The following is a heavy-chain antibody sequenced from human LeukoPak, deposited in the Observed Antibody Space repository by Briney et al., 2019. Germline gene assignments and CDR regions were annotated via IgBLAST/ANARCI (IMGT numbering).Heavy chain of an antibody. CDR1: GYSFSTTY. D-gene: IGHD1-26*01. CDR3: ARGGTYYPCIDY. Sequence: ASVRVSCKAFGYSFSTTYINWVRQAPGQGLEWMGRISAYNGGTAYAQKFQGRVTMTTDSSTTTAYLHLASLGSDDTAVYYCARGGTYYPCIDYWGQGTLVTVSS. V-gene: IGHV1-18*01. CDR2: ISAYNGGT. J-gene: IGHJ4*01.